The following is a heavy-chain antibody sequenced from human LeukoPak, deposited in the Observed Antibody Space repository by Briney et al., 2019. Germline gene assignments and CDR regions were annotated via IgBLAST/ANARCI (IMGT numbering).Heavy chain of an antibody. D-gene: IGHD1-26*01. CDR2: ISAYNGNT. CDR3: ARDLVGATRLNDAFDI. Sequence: ASVKVSCKASGYTFTSYGISWVRQAPGQGLEWMGWISAYNGNTNYAQKLQGRVTMTTDTSTSTAYMELRSLRSDDTAVYYCARDLVGATRLNDAFDIWGQGTMVTVSS. J-gene: IGHJ3*02. CDR1: GYTFTSYG. V-gene: IGHV1-18*01.